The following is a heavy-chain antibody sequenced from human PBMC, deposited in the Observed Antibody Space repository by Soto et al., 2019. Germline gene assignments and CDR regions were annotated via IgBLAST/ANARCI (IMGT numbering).Heavy chain of an antibody. V-gene: IGHV3-23*01. CDR1: GFTFSSYA. CDR2: ISGSGGST. Sequence: EVQLLESGGGLVQPGGSLRLSCAASGFTFSSYAMSWVRQAPGKGLEWVSAISGSGGSTYYADSVKGRFTISRDNSKNTLYLQMNSLRAEDTSVYCCAKSQAYFGVLSYWGQGTLVTVSS. J-gene: IGHJ4*02. CDR3: AKSQAYFGVLSY. D-gene: IGHD2-21*01.